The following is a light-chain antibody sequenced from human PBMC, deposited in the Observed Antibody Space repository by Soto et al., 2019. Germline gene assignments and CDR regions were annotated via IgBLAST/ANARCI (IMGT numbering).Light chain of an antibody. J-gene: IGLJ2*01. CDR1: SSTIGSNN. CDR3: STWDDSLSSVL. Sequence: QSGLTQPPSASGTPGQRVTVSCSGSSSTIGSNNVAWYKKLAGSAPKLLIYENDQRPSGVPDRFSGSKSGTSASLAISGLRPEDEATYYCSTWDDSLSSVLFGGGTKLTVL. V-gene: IGLV1-47*01. CDR2: END.